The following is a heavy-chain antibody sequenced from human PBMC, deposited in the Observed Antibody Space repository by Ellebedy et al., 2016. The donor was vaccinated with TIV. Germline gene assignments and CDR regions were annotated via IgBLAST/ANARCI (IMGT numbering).Heavy chain of an antibody. D-gene: IGHD7-27*01. J-gene: IGHJ6*02. CDR1: GFTFSSYA. CDR3: AKDPGWGYYGMDV. CDR2: ISGSGGST. V-gene: IGHV3-23*01. Sequence: GESLKISCAASGFTFSSYAMTWVRQAPGKGLEWVSAISGSGGSTYYADSVKGRFTISRDNSKNTLYLQMNSLRAEDTAVYYCAKDPGWGYYGMDVWGQGTTVTVSS.